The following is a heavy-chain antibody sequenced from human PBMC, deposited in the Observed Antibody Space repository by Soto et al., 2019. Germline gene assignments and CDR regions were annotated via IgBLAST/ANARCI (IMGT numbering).Heavy chain of an antibody. Sequence: QVQLLESGGGVVQPGRSLRLSCAASGFSFSSFGMHWVRQAPGKGLECVAGISFDGSQSYHVDYVKGRFTLSRDNAENTLYLQMNSLRPEDTAVYYCARVGSRFVWNIYNVAFDMWGPGTMVTVSS. J-gene: IGHJ3*02. CDR2: ISFDGSQS. CDR1: GFSFSSFG. V-gene: IGHV3-30*03. D-gene: IGHD3-16*01. CDR3: ARVGSRFVWNIYNVAFDM.